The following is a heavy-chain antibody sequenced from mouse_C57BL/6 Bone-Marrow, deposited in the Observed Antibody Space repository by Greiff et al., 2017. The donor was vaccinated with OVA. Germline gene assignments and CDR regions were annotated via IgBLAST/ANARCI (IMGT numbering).Heavy chain of an antibody. CDR1: GYTFTSYG. D-gene: IGHD1-1*01. J-gene: IGHJ1*03. Sequence: VKLQESGAELARPGASVKLSCKASGYTFTSYGISWVKQRTGQGLEWIGEIYPRSGNTYYNEKFKGKATLTADKSSSTAYMELRSLTSEDSAVYFCARRIITTVVGYFDVWGTGTTVTVSS. V-gene: IGHV1-81*01. CDR2: IYPRSGNT. CDR3: ARRIITTVVGYFDV.